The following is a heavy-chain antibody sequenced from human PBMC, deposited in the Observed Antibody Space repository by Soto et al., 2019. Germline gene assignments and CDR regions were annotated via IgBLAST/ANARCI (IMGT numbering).Heavy chain of an antibody. CDR2: INHRGST. Sequence: SETPSLTCVVYCGSFSGYYWSWIRQSPGKGLEWIGGINHRGSTNYNPSLESRVTISVDTSKNQFSLKLPSVTAADTAMYYCARDGFCTSTTCRVGNWSDPWGQGTLVTVSS. CDR1: CGSFSGYY. CDR3: ARDGFCTSTTCRVGNWSDP. V-gene: IGHV4-34*01. J-gene: IGHJ5*02. D-gene: IGHD2-2*01.